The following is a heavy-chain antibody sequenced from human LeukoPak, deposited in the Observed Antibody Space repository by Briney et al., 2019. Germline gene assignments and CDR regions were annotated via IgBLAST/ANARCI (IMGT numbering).Heavy chain of an antibody. V-gene: IGHV4-34*01. Sequence: PSETLSLTCAVYGGSFSGYYWSWIRQPPGKGLEWIGEINHSGSTNYNPSLKSRVTISVDTSKNQFSLKLSSVTAADTAVYYCARDQGSGWSDYWGQGTLVTVSS. CDR2: INHSGST. J-gene: IGHJ4*02. CDR3: ARDQGSGWSDY. CDR1: GGSFSGYY. D-gene: IGHD6-19*01.